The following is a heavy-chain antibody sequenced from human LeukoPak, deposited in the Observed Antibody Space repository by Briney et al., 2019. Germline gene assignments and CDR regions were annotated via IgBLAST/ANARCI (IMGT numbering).Heavy chain of an antibody. D-gene: IGHD2-2*01. CDR3: ATVVPGAPNLLGY. CDR2: ISTDGSST. V-gene: IGHV3-74*01. J-gene: IGHJ4*02. CDR1: EFTFSAYW. Sequence: GGSLRLSCAASEFTFSAYWMHWVRQAPGKGLAWVSRISTDGSSTAYADSVKGRFTISRDNAKNTLYLQMNSLRAEDTAVYYCATVVPGAPNLLGYWGQGTLVTVSS.